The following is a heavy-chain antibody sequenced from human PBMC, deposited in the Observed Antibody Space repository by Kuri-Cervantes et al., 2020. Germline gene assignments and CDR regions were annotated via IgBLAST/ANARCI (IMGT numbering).Heavy chain of an antibody. CDR1: GYTFTGYY. Sequence: ASVKVSCKASGYTFTGYYMHWVRQAPGQGLEWMGWINPNSGGTNYAQKFQGRVTMTRDTSISTAYTELSRLRSDDTAVYYCARGWKTYYYDSSGYYPPRGFDPWGQGTLVTVSS. CDR3: ARGWKTYYYDSSGYYPPRGFDP. J-gene: IGHJ5*02. D-gene: IGHD3-22*01. CDR2: INPNSGGT. V-gene: IGHV1-2*02.